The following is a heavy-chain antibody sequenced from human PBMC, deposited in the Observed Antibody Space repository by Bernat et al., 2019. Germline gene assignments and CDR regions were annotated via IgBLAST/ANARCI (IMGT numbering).Heavy chain of an antibody. J-gene: IGHJ4*02. V-gene: IGHV4-31*03. Sequence: QVQLQESGPGLVKPSQTLSLTYTVSGGSISSGGYYWSWIRQYPGKGLERIGYIYYSGSTYYNPSLKSRVTISVDTSKNQFSLKLSSVTAADTAVYYCSRGPYASPVDYWGQGTLVTVSS. D-gene: IGHD4-17*01. CDR3: SRGPYASPVDY. CDR2: IYYSGST. CDR1: GGSISSGGYY.